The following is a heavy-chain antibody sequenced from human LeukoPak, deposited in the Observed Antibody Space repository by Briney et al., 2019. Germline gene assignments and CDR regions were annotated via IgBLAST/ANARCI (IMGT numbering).Heavy chain of an antibody. J-gene: IGHJ4*02. CDR2: ISGSGGNT. CDR1: GFTFSSYA. V-gene: IGHV3-23*01. CDR3: ARGGVLRDFDY. Sequence: PGGSLRLSCAASGFTFSSYAMSWVRQAPGKGLEWVSAISGSGGNTNYADSVKGRFTISRDNSRNTLYLQMNSLRAEDTAVYYCARGGVLRDFDYWGQGTLVTVSS. D-gene: IGHD2-8*01.